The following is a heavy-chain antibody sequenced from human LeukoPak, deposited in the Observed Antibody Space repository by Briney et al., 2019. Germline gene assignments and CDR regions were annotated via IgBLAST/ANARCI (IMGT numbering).Heavy chain of an antibody. D-gene: IGHD2-2*01. V-gene: IGHV5-51*01. Sequence: GEALKISCKGSGYSFTTYWIGWVRQMPGKGLEGVGIIYPGDSDTRYSPSFQGQVTISADKSITTAYLQWSSLKASDTAMYYCARATPSTMGAFDIWSQGTKVTVSS. J-gene: IGHJ3*02. CDR2: IYPGDSDT. CDR3: ARATPSTMGAFDI. CDR1: GYSFTTYW.